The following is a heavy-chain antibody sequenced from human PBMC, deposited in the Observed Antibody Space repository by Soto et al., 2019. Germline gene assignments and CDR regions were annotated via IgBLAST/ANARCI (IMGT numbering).Heavy chain of an antibody. CDR1: GGSISSSRYY. D-gene: IGHD3-10*01. CDR3: ARPQYYYGSGSYPLGWFDP. J-gene: IGHJ5*02. V-gene: IGHV4-39*01. CDR2: IYYSGST. Sequence: PSETLSLTCTVSGGSISSSRYYWGWIRRPPGKGLEWIGSIYYSGSTYYNPSLKSRVTISVDTSKNQFSLKLSSVTAADTAVYYCARPQYYYGSGSYPLGWFDPWGQGTLVTVSS.